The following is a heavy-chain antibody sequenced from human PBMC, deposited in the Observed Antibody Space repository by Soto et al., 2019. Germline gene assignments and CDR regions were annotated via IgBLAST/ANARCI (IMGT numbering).Heavy chain of an antibody. V-gene: IGHV4-59*01. CDR2: IYYSGST. Sequence: SETLSLTCTVSGGSISSYYWSWIRQPPGKGLEWIGYIYYSGSTNYNPSLKSRVTISVDTSKNQFSLKLSSVTAADTAVYYCARDGCSGGSCHPDYWGQGTLVTVSS. J-gene: IGHJ4*02. CDR1: GGSISSYY. CDR3: ARDGCSGGSCHPDY. D-gene: IGHD2-15*01.